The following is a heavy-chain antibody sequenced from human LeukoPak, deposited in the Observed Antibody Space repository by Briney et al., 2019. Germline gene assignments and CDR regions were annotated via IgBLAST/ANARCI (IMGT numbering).Heavy chain of an antibody. D-gene: IGHD2-2*01. Sequence: GGSLRLSCAASGFTFSSYAMSWVRQAPGRGLEWVSAISGSGGSTYYADSVKGRFTISRDNSKNTLYLQMNSLRAEDTAVYYCAKDQDIVVVPAAPFDYWGQGTLVTVSS. J-gene: IGHJ4*02. CDR2: ISGSGGST. V-gene: IGHV3-23*01. CDR1: GFTFSSYA. CDR3: AKDQDIVVVPAAPFDY.